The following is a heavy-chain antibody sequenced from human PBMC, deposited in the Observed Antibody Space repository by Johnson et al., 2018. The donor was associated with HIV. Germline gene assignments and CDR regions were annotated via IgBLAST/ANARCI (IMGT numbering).Heavy chain of an antibody. CDR3: AKDREYYDILTGYYISLSSWDAFDI. CDR2: MKEDGSEK. Sequence: QVQLVESGGGVVQPGRSLRLSCAASGFAFSSYGIHWVRQAPGKGLEWVANMKEDGSEKYYVDSVKGRFTISRDNSKNTLYLQMNSLRAEDTAVYYCAKDREYYDILTGYYISLSSWDAFDIWGQGTMVTVSS. J-gene: IGHJ3*02. CDR1: GFAFSSYG. V-gene: IGHV3-30*18. D-gene: IGHD3-9*01.